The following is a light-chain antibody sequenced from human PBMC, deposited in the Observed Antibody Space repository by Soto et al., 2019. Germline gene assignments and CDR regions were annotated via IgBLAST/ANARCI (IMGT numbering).Light chain of an antibody. V-gene: IGKV3-20*01. CDR2: GAS. J-gene: IGKJ1*01. CDR1: QSVSSN. Sequence: EIVMTQSPGTLSVSPGERATLSCGASQSVSSNLAWYQQKPGQAPRLLIYGASTRATGIPARFSGSGSGTDFTLTISRLEPEDFAMYYCQQYGTSRWTFAQGTKVDIK. CDR3: QQYGTSRWT.